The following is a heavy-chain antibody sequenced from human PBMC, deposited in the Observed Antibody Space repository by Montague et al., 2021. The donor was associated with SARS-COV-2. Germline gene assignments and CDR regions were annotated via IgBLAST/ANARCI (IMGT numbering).Heavy chain of an antibody. D-gene: IGHD6-19*01. J-gene: IGHJ6*02. CDR3: ARSRGNLQWPFYYYYGMGV. Sequence: SETLSLTCAVSGGSISSSNWWSWVRQPPGKGLEWIGEIYHSGSTNYNPSLKSRVTISVDKSKNQFSLKLSAVTAADTAVYYCARSRGNLQWPFYYYYGMGVWGQGTTVTVSS. CDR2: IYHSGST. CDR1: GGSISSSNW. V-gene: IGHV4-4*02.